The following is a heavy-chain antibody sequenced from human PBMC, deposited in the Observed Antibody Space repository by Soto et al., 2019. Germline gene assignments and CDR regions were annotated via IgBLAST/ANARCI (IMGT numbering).Heavy chain of an antibody. CDR2: INHSGST. CDR1: GVSFSGYY. CDR3: ARATAGPAAIREYYYYSGMDV. V-gene: IGHV4-34*01. Sequence: SETLSLTCAVYGVSFSGYYWSWIRQPPGKGREWIGEINHSGSTNYNPSLKSRVPISVDTSKNQFSLKLSPVTAADTAVYYCARATAGPAAIREYYYYSGMDVWRQGNTVTVSS. J-gene: IGHJ6*02. D-gene: IGHD2-2*02.